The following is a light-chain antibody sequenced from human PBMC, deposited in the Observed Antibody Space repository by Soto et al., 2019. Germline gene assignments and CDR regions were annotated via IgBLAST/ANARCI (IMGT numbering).Light chain of an antibody. J-gene: IGKJ1*01. CDR1: QSVSNNY. CDR3: QQYGSSGT. V-gene: IGKV3-20*01. CDR2: GAS. Sequence: EIVLTQSPGTLSLYPGERATLSCRASQSVSNNYLAWYQQKPGQAPRLLIYGASNRATGIPDRFSGSGSGTDFTLTISRLEPEDFAVYYCQQYGSSGTFGQWTKVESK.